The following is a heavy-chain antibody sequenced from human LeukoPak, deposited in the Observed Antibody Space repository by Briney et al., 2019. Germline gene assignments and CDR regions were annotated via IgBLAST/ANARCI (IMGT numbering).Heavy chain of an antibody. CDR1: GAPLSTRNYF. Sequence: WDTQSLTCTVCGAPLSTRNYFWGWIRQPPGKGLEWIGSIYYTGSTYHNPSLKSQVTITVNTPQKPFYLKLTAMTAADPAVYNCARRYSSGWYVYWGQGTLVTVSS. V-gene: IGHV4-39*01. CDR2: IYYTGST. J-gene: IGHJ4*02. CDR3: ARRYSSGWYVY. D-gene: IGHD6-19*01.